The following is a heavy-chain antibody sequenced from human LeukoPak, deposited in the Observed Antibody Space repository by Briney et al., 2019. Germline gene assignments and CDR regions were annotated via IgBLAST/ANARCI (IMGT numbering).Heavy chain of an antibody. Sequence: SETLSLTCAVYGGSVSGYYWSWIRQPPGKGVEWIGVINHSGSTNYNPSLKSRVTISVDTSKKQFSLKLSSVTAADTAVYYCARGVCSGGGCYGLFNYWGPGTLVTVSS. J-gene: IGHJ4*02. D-gene: IGHD2-15*01. V-gene: IGHV4-34*01. CDR3: ARGVCSGGGCYGLFNY. CDR1: GGSVSGYY. CDR2: INHSGST.